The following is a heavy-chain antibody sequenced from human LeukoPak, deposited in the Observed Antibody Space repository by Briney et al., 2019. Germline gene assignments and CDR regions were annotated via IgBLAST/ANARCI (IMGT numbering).Heavy chain of an antibody. CDR3: AKAWFGGYSSSWYSANYFDY. V-gene: IGHV3-30-3*01. CDR2: ISYDGSNK. Sequence: GGSLRLSCAASGFTFSSYAMHWVRQAPGKGLEGVAVISYDGSNKYYADSVKGRFTISRDNSKNTLYLQMNSLRAEDTAVYYCAKAWFGGYSSSWYSANYFDYWGQGTLVTVSS. J-gene: IGHJ4*02. D-gene: IGHD6-13*01. CDR1: GFTFSSYA.